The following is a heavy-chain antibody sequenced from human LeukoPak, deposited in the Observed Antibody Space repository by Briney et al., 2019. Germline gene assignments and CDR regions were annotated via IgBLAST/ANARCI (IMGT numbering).Heavy chain of an antibody. CDR3: ARLTAYYYDSSGYYFDY. CDR2: IYYSGST. V-gene: IGHV4-39*01. CDR1: GGSISSSSYY. D-gene: IGHD3-22*01. Sequence: PSETLSLTCTVSGGSISSSSYYWGWIRQPPGKGLGWIGSIYYSGSTYYNPSLKSRVTISVDTSKNQFSLKLSSVTAADTAVYYCARLTAYYYDSSGYYFDYWGQGTLVTVSS. J-gene: IGHJ4*02.